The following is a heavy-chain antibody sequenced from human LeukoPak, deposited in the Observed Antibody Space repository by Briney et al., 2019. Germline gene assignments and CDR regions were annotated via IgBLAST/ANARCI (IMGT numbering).Heavy chain of an antibody. CDR2: INPSGGST. Sequence: ASVKVSCKASGGTFSSYAISWVRQAPGQGLEWMGIINPSGGSTSYAQKFQGRVTMTRDTSTSTVYMELSSLRSEDTAAYYCARELYMDVWGKGTTVTVSS. CDR3: ARELYMDV. CDR1: GGTFSSYA. V-gene: IGHV1-46*01. J-gene: IGHJ6*03.